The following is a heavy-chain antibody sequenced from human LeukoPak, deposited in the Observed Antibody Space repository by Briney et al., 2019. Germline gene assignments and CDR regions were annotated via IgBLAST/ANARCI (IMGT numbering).Heavy chain of an antibody. D-gene: IGHD5-12*01. CDR2: ISGSGGRT. CDR1: GFTFSSYS. Sequence: GGSLRLSCAASGFTFSSYSMNWVRQAPGKGLEWVSGISGSGGRTYYADSVKGRFTISRDNSKNTLYLQMNSLRAEDTAVYYCAKGRVSGYDSAFDYWGQGTLVTVSS. J-gene: IGHJ4*02. CDR3: AKGRVSGYDSAFDY. V-gene: IGHV3-23*01.